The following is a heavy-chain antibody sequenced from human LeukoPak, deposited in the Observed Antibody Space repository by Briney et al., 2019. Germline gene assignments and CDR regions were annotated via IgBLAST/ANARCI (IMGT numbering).Heavy chain of an antibody. CDR1: GFSRSRSGVG. CDR3: ALRGTRGNWFDP. Sequence: SGPTLVNPTQTLTLTCTFSGFSRSRSGVGVGWIRQPPGKALEWLALLYWTDDKRCSPSLKSRLTLTKDTSTNPVFLTKTNMDPVDTATYYCALRGTRGNWFDPWGPGTLVTVSS. D-gene: IGHD3-10*01. J-gene: IGHJ5*02. CDR2: LYWTDDK. V-gene: IGHV2-5*01.